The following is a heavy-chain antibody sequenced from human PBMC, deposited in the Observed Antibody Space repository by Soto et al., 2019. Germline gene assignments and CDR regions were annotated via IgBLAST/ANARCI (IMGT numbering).Heavy chain of an antibody. V-gene: IGHV1-8*01. Sequence: ASVNVYWKGSGYTFTSYDINWARQATVQGLESMGRMNPNSGNTGYAQKLQGRVTMTRNTSISTAYMELSSLRSEDTAVYYCARVTFWSGFYYGMDVWGQGTTVTVSS. CDR3: ARVTFWSGFYYGMDV. J-gene: IGHJ6*02. D-gene: IGHD3-3*01. CDR1: GYTFTSYD. CDR2: MNPNSGNT.